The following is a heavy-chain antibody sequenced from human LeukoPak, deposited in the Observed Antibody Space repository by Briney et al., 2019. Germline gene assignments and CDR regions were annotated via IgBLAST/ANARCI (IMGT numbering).Heavy chain of an antibody. Sequence: PGGSLRLSCAASGFTFDDYAMHWVRQAPGKGLEWVSGISWNSGSIGYADSVKGRFTISRDNAKNSLYLQMNSLRAEDTAVYYCARLDDAFDIWGQGTMVTVSS. V-gene: IGHV3-9*01. CDR1: GFTFDDYA. D-gene: IGHD6-19*01. J-gene: IGHJ3*02. CDR3: ARLDDAFDI. CDR2: ISWNSGSI.